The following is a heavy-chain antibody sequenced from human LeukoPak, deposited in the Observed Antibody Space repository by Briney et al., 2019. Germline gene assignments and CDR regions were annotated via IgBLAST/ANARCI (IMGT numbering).Heavy chain of an antibody. J-gene: IGHJ4*02. D-gene: IGHD5-24*01. V-gene: IGHV1-69*13. Sequence: GASVKVSCKASGGTFSSYAISWVRQAPGQGLEWMGGIIPIFGTANYAQKFQGRVTITADESTSTAYMELSSLRSEDTAVYYCARGGIEMATLCDYWGQGTLVTVSS. CDR2: IIPIFGTA. CDR3: ARGGIEMATLCDY. CDR1: GGTFSSYA.